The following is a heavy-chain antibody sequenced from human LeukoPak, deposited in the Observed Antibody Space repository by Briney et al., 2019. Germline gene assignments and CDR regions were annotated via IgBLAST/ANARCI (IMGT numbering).Heavy chain of an antibody. Sequence: GGSLRLSCTASGFTFSSYGMHWVRQAPGKGLEWVAIIRYDESNKYYADSVKGRITISRDNSKNTLYLQMNSLRAEDTAVYYCARDFSGTMIVVVNPPRVWGQGTLVTVSS. CDR3: ARDFSGTMIVVVNPPRV. D-gene: IGHD3-22*01. V-gene: IGHV3-30*02. J-gene: IGHJ4*02. CDR1: GFTFSSYG. CDR2: IRYDESNK.